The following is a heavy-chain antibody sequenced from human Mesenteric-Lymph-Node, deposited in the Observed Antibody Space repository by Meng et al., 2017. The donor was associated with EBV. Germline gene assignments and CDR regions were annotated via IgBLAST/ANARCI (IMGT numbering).Heavy chain of an antibody. CDR3: VTVGDYGDYVGLDN. Sequence: QRPLQESGPGLVKPSAPLSLTCAVSGGSISSTKWWGWVRQPPGKGLEWIGEIFHTGSTNYNPSLKSRLTMSVDKSKNQLSLKLTSVTAADTAVYYCVTVGDYGDYVGLDNWGQGTLVTVSS. CDR1: GGSISSTKW. J-gene: IGHJ4*02. D-gene: IGHD4-17*01. V-gene: IGHV4-4*02. CDR2: IFHTGST.